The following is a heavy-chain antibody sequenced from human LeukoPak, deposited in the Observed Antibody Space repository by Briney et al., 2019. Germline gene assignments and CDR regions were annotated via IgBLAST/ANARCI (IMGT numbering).Heavy chain of an antibody. J-gene: IGHJ5*02. V-gene: IGHV3-21*01. CDR2: ISSSSSYI. D-gene: IGHD3-3*01. CDR3: GRGGRITIFGVVIMRVKWFDP. CDR1: GFTFSSYS. Sequence: PGGSLRLSCAASGFTFSSYSMNWVRQAPGKWLEWVSSISSSSSYIYYADSVKGRFTISRDNAKNSLYLQMNSLRAEDTAVYYCGRGGRITIFGVVIMRVKWFDPWGQGTLVTVSS.